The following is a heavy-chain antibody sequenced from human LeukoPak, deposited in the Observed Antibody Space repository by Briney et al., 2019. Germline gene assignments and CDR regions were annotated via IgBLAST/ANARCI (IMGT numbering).Heavy chain of an antibody. Sequence: SETLSLTCTVPGGSISSYYWGWIRQPPGKGLEWIGSIYHSGSTTYNPSLKSRLTISLDSSKNQFSLKLSSVTAADTAVYYCAGDFGSGSYRFDYWGQGTLVTVSS. J-gene: IGHJ4*02. V-gene: IGHV4-39*07. D-gene: IGHD3-10*01. CDR1: GGSISSYY. CDR2: IYHSGST. CDR3: AGDFGSGSYRFDY.